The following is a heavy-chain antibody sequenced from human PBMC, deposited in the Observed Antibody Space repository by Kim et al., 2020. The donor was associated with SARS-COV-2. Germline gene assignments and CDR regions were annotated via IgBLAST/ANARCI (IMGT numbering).Heavy chain of an antibody. D-gene: IGHD6-19*01. CDR1: GGSISSYY. V-gene: IGHV4-59*13. CDR2: IYYSGST. J-gene: IGHJ2*01. Sequence: SETLSLTCTVSGGSISSYYWSWIRQPPGKGLEWIGYIYYSGSTNYNPSLKSRVTISVDTSKNQFSLKLSSVTAADTAVYYCARDGQWLAHRNWYFDLW. CDR3: ARDGQWLAHRNWYFDL.